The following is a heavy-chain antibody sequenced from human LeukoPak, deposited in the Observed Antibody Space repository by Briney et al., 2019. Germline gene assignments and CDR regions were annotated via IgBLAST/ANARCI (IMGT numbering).Heavy chain of an antibody. V-gene: IGHV4-59*01. CDR3: ARVNSAWYGALDY. D-gene: IGHD6-19*01. J-gene: IGHJ4*02. CDR2: IYYTGTT. CDR1: GGSISSYY. Sequence: SETLSLTCTVSGGSISSYYWSWIRQPPGKGLEWIGYIYYTGTTNYNPSLNSRVTISVDTSRNQFSLKLSSVTAADTAVYYCARVNSAWYGALDYWGQGTMVTVSS.